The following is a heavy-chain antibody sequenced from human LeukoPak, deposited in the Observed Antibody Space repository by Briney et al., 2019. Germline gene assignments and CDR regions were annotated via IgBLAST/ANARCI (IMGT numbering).Heavy chain of an antibody. J-gene: IGHJ3*02. D-gene: IGHD3-10*01. CDR2: INPSGGST. Sequence: ASVRVSCKASGYTFTSYYMHWVRQVPGQGLEWMGIINPSGGSTSYAQKFQGRVTITADESTSTAYMELSSLRSEDTAVYYCARAMVRGAFDIWGQGTMVTVSS. CDR3: ARAMVRGAFDI. CDR1: GYTFTSYY. V-gene: IGHV1-46*01.